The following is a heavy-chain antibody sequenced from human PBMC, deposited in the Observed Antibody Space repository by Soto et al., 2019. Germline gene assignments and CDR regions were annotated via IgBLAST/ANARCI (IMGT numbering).Heavy chain of an antibody. CDR1: GGSISSSSYY. D-gene: IGHD6-19*01. CDR2: IYYSGST. V-gene: IGHV4-39*01. CDR3: ARRRSSGWIFDP. J-gene: IGHJ5*02. Sequence: SETLSLTCTVSGGSISSSSYYWGWIRQPPGKGLEWIGSIYYSGSTYYNPSLKSRVTISVDTSKNQFSLKLSSVTAADTAVYYCARRRSSGWIFDPWGQGTLVTVSS.